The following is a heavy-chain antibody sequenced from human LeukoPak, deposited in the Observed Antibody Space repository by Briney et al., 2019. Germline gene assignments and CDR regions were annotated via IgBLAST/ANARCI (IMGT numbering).Heavy chain of an antibody. V-gene: IGHV1-8*01. J-gene: IGHJ5*02. D-gene: IGHD2-2*01. CDR1: GYTFTSYD. CDR2: MNPNSGNT. CDR3: ARAPIVVVPAATNWLDP. Sequence: GASVKVSCKASGYTFTSYDINWVRQATGQGLEWMGWMNPNSGNTGYAQKFQGRVTMTRNTSISTAYMELSSLRSEDTAVYYCARAPIVVVPAATNWLDPWGQGTLVTVSS.